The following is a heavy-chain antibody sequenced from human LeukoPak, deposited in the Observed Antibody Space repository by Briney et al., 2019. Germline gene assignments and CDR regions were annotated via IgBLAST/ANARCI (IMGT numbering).Heavy chain of an antibody. D-gene: IGHD6-13*01. Sequence: PSETLSLTCTVSGGSISSSSYYWGWIRQPPGKGLEWIGSIYYSGSTYYNPSLKSRVTISVDTSKNQFSLKLSSVTAADTAVYYCARDPRLGIAAAGPREGFDCWGQGTLVTVSS. CDR3: ARDPRLGIAAAGPREGFDC. CDR1: GGSISSSSYY. V-gene: IGHV4-39*07. CDR2: IYYSGST. J-gene: IGHJ4*02.